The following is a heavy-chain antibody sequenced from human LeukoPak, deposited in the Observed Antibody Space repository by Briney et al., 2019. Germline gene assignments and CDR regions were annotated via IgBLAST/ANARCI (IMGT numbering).Heavy chain of an antibody. CDR3: AKNTTGYSSGRYPGWPADY. D-gene: IGHD6-19*01. V-gene: IGHV3-23*01. CDR2: ISGSGGGT. J-gene: IGHJ4*02. Sequence: PGGSLRLSCAASGFTFSSYAVSWVRQAPGKGLEWVSAISGSGGGTYYADSVKGRFTISRDNSKNTLYLQMNSLSTEDTAVYYCAKNTTGYSSGRYPGWPADYWGQGALVTVSS. CDR1: GFTFSSYA.